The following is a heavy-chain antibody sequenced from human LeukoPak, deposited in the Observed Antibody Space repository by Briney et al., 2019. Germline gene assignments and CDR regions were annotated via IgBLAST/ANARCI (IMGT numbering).Heavy chain of an antibody. CDR2: IRYDGSNK. V-gene: IGHV3-30*02. CDR1: GFTFSIYW. Sequence: PAGSLRLSCAASGFTFSIYWMSWVSQAPGKGLEWVAFIRYDGSNKYYADSVKGRFTISRDNSKNTLYLQMNSLRAEDTAVYYCGTGYCSSISCFRVDYWGQGNLVTVSS. D-gene: IGHD2-2*01. J-gene: IGHJ4*02. CDR3: GTGYCSSISCFRVDY.